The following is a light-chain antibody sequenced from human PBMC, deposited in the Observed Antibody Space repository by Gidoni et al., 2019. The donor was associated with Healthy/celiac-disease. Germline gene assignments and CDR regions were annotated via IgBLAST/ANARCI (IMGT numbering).Light chain of an antibody. V-gene: IGKV1-5*03. J-gene: IGKJ1*01. CDR2: KAS. CDR1: QSISSW. CDR3: QQYNSYWT. Sequence: DIQMTQSPSTRSASVGDRVTIICRASQSISSWLAWYQQNPGKAPKLLIYKASSLESGVPSRFSGSGSGTEFTLTISSLQPDDFATYYCQQYNSYWTFGQGTKVEIK.